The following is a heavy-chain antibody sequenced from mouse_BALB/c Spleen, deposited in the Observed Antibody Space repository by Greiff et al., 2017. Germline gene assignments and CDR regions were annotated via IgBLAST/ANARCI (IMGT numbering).Heavy chain of an antibody. Sequence: EVQLVESGGGLVKPGGSLKLSCAASGFTFSSYTMSWVRQTPEKRLEWVATISSGGSYTYYPDSVKGRFTISRDNAKNTLYLQMSSLKSEDTAMYYCTRDYGNAYAMDYWGQGTSVTVSS. D-gene: IGHD2-1*01. V-gene: IGHV5-6-4*01. CDR2: ISSGGSYT. CDR1: GFTFSSYT. CDR3: TRDYGNAYAMDY. J-gene: IGHJ4*01.